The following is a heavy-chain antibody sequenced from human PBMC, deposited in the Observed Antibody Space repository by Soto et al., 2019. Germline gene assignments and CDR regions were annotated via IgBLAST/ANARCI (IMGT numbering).Heavy chain of an antibody. Sequence: SETLSLTCTVSGGSINSAGHSWGWVRQSPGKGLEWIGYSYHSGGSYYNPSLQSRVTISVDTSKNQFSLKLSSVTAADTAVYYCARVRGLWVYGDYIDYWGQGTLVTVSS. D-gene: IGHD4-17*01. V-gene: IGHV4-30-2*06. CDR1: GGSINSAGHS. CDR3: ARVRGLWVYGDYIDY. CDR2: SYHSGGS. J-gene: IGHJ4*02.